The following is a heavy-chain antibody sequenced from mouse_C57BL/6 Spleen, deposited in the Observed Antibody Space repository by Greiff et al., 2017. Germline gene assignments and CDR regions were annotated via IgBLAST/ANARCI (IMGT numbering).Heavy chain of an antibody. Sequence: QVQLQQPGTELVKPGASVKLSCKASGYTFTSYWMHWVKQRPGQGLEWIGNINPSNGGTNYNEKFKSKATLTVDKSSSTAYMQLSSLTSEDSAVYYCARWGTTVVALYYYAMDYRGQGNSVTVSS. CDR2: INPSNGGT. CDR1: GYTFTSYW. V-gene: IGHV1-53*01. D-gene: IGHD1-1*01. J-gene: IGHJ4*01. CDR3: ARWGTTVVALYYYAMDY.